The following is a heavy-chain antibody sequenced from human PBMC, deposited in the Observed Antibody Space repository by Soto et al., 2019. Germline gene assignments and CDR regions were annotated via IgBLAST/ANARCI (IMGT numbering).Heavy chain of an antibody. CDR2: IIPILGIA. V-gene: IGHV1-69*02. D-gene: IGHD2-2*01. CDR3: ASDCSSTSCYAYP. CDR1: GGTFSSYT. J-gene: IGHJ5*02. Sequence: QVQLVQSGAEVKKPGSSVKVSCKASGGTFSSYTISWVRQAPGQGLEWMGRIIPILGIANYAQKFQGRVTLTXDXTTSTAYMELSSLRSEDTAVYYCASDCSSTSCYAYPWGQGTLVTVSS.